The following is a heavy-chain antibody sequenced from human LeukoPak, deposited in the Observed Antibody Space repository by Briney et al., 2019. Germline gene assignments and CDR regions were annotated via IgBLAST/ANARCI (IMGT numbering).Heavy chain of an antibody. J-gene: IGHJ3*02. Sequence: GGSLRLSCAASGFTFSSYWMHWVRQAPGKGLVWVSRINTDGSSTSYADSVKGRFTISRDNAKNTLYLQMNSLRAEDTAVYYCAREVTGTCAFDIWGQGTMVTVSS. CDR2: INTDGSST. V-gene: IGHV3-74*01. CDR1: GFTFSSYW. CDR3: AREVTGTCAFDI. D-gene: IGHD1-7*01.